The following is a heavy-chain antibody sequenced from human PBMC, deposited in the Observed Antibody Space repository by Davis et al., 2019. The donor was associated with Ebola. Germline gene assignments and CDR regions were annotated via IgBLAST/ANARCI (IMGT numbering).Heavy chain of an antibody. CDR3: ARDRGNYGVDY. D-gene: IGHD4-11*01. CDR1: GGSISSGGYY. CDR2: IYYSGST. J-gene: IGHJ4*02. V-gene: IGHV4-31*03. Sequence: SETLSLTCTVSGGSISSGGYYCSWIRQHPGKGLEWIGYIYYSGSTYYNPSLKSRVTISVDTSKNQFSLKLSSVTAADTAVYYCARDRGNYGVDYWGQGTLVTVSS.